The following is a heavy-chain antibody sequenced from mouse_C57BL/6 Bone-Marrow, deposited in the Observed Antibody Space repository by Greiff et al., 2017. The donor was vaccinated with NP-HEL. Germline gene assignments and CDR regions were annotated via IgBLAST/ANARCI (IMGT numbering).Heavy chain of an antibody. Sequence: QVQLQQPGAELVKPGASVKLSCKASGYTFTTYWMQWVKQRPGQGLEWIGEIDPSDSYTNYNQKFKGKATLTVDKSSSPAYMQLSSLTSADSAVYYYERKAYYGRSYELAYWGQGTLVTVSA. J-gene: IGHJ3*01. CDR1: GYTFTTYW. CDR3: ERKAYYGRSYELAY. CDR2: IDPSDSYT. V-gene: IGHV1-50*01. D-gene: IGHD1-1*01.